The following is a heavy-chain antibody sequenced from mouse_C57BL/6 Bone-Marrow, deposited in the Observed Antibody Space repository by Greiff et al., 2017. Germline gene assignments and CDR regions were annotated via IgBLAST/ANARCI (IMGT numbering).Heavy chain of an antibody. D-gene: IGHD1-1*01. Sequence: QVQLQQPGAELVMPGASVKLSCKASGYTFTSYWMHWVKQRPGQGLEWIGEIDPSDSYTNYNQKFKGKSTLTVDKSSSTAYMQLSSLTSEDSAVYYGARLYYYCRTYYFDYWGQGTTLTVSS. V-gene: IGHV1-69*01. CDR2: IDPSDSYT. CDR1: GYTFTSYW. CDR3: ARLYYYCRTYYFDY. J-gene: IGHJ2*01.